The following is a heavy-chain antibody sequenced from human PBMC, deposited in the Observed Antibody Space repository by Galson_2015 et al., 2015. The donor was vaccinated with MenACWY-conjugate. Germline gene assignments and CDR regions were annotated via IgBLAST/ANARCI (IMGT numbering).Heavy chain of an antibody. CDR2: IIPMFGKA. Sequence: SVKDSCKASGGTFSNYGISWVRQAPGQGLEWMGGIIPMFGKANPAQKFQGRVTITADESTSTAYMEMSSLTFEDTAVYYCARDRRRESDYTYYGMDDWGQGTPVTVSS. CDR3: ARDRRRESDYTYYGMDD. V-gene: IGHV1-69*13. D-gene: IGHD4-17*01. CDR1: GGTFSNYG. J-gene: IGHJ6*02.